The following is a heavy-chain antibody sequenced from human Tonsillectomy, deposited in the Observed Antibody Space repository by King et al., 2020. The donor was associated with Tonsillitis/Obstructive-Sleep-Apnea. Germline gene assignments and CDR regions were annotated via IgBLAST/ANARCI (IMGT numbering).Heavy chain of an antibody. CDR2: VSVRGGST. Sequence: VQLVESGGGSVQPGGSLRLFCAASGFTFSNHVMTWVRQAPGKGLEWISSVSVRGGSTLYADSVKGRFTISRDNSKNTLYLQMDSLRVEDTAVYYCAKGPPDFWGLFDYWGQGTVVTVYS. CDR1: GFTFSNHV. CDR3: AKGPPDFWGLFDY. D-gene: IGHD3-3*01. J-gene: IGHJ4*02. V-gene: IGHV3-23*04.